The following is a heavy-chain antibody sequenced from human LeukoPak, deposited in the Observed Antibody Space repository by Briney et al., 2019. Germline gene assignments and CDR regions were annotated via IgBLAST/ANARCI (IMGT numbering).Heavy chain of an antibody. CDR2: ISADNGNT. CDR3: ARDQRFGELTYFDY. D-gene: IGHD3-10*01. V-gene: IGHV1-18*01. CDR1: GYTFTSYG. Sequence: ASVKVSCKASGYTFTSYGISWVRQAPGQGLEWMGWISADNGNTNYAQKLQGRVTMTSDTSTSTVYMELRSLRPDDTAVYYCARDQRFGELTYFDYWGQGTLVTVSS. J-gene: IGHJ4*02.